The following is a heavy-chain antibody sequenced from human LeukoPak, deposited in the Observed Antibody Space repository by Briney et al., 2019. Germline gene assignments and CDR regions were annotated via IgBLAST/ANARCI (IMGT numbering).Heavy chain of an antibody. CDR1: GGSISSYY. CDR3: AGTFGPVGMDV. CDR2: IYYSGST. Sequence: SETLSLTCTVSGGSISSYYWSWIRQPPGKGLEWIGYIYYSGSTNCNPSLKSRVTISVDTSKNQFSLKLSSVTAADTAVYYCAGTFGPVGMDVWGQGTTVTVSS. D-gene: IGHD3-10*01. J-gene: IGHJ6*02. V-gene: IGHV4-59*01.